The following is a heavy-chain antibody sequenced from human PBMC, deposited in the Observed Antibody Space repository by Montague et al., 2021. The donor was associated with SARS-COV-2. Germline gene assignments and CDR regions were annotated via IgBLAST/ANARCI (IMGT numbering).Heavy chain of an antibody. CDR1: GGSFSGYY. J-gene: IGHJ5*02. D-gene: IGHD3-10*01. CDR3: ARGLVGLLWFGEKYLVGEWFDP. V-gene: IGHV4-34*01. CDR2: INHSGST. Sequence: SETLSLTCAVYGGSFSGYYWSWIRQPPGKGLEWIGEINHSGSTNYNPSLKSRVTISVDTSKNQFSLKLSSVTAADTAVYYCARGLVGLLWFGEKYLVGEWFDPWGQGTLVTVSS.